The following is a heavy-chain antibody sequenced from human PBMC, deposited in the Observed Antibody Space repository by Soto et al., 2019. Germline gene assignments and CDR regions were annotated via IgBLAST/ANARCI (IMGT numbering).Heavy chain of an antibody. V-gene: IGHV4-59*01. CDR2: IYYSGST. Sequence: SSDTLSLTCTVSGGSISSYYWSWIRQPPGKGLEWIGYIYYSGSTNYNPSLKSRVTISVDTSKNQFSLKLSSVTAADTAVYYCARAQGYDSSGYYPYNWFDPWGQGTLVNVSS. J-gene: IGHJ5*02. CDR1: GGSISSYY. CDR3: ARAQGYDSSGYYPYNWFDP. D-gene: IGHD3-22*01.